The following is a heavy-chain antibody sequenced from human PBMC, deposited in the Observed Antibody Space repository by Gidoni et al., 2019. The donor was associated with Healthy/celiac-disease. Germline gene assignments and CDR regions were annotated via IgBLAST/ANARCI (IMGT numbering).Heavy chain of an antibody. D-gene: IGHD3-10*01. CDR1: GFTFSSYA. Sequence: EVQLLESGGGLVQPGGSLSLSCAASGFTFSSYAMSWVRQAPGKGLEWVSAISGSGGSTYYADSVKGRFTISRDNSKNTLYLQMNSLRAEDTAVYYCAKRRGVRGVTYYYGMDVWGQGTTVTVSS. V-gene: IGHV3-23*01. CDR2: ISGSGGST. CDR3: AKRRGVRGVTYYYGMDV. J-gene: IGHJ6*02.